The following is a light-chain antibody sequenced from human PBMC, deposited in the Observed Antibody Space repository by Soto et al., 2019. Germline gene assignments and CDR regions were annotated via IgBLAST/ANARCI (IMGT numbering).Light chain of an antibody. Sequence: QSVLTQPASVSGSPGQSITISCTGTSSDVGSYNLVSWYQQHPGKAPKLMIYEVSKRPSGVSNRFSGSKSRNTASLTISGLQAEDEADYYCCSYAGSSTFVVFGGGTKLTVL. V-gene: IGLV2-23*02. CDR2: EVS. CDR3: CSYAGSSTFVV. CDR1: SSDVGSYNL. J-gene: IGLJ2*01.